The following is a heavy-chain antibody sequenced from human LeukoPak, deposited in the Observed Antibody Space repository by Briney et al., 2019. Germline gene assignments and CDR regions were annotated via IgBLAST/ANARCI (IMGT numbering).Heavy chain of an antibody. Sequence: ASVKVSCKGSGYTFTNYAAHWVRRAPGQGLEWLGWINPGNGDTKYSQNFQGRVTVTSDTSAATAYVELNSLTSEDTAVYYCARERWHCRVNCYSVYYYALDVWGQGTTVTVSS. CDR3: ARERWHCRVNCYSVYYYALDV. D-gene: IGHD2-15*01. V-gene: IGHV1-3*01. CDR1: GYTFTNYA. J-gene: IGHJ6*02. CDR2: INPGNGDT.